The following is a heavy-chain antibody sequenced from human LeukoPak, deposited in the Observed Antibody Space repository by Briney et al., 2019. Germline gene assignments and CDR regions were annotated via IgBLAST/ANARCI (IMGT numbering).Heavy chain of an antibody. CDR3: ARGTKVVPANY. D-gene: IGHD2-2*01. CDR1: GGSFSGYY. J-gene: IGHJ4*02. Sequence: KPSETLSLTCAVYGGSFSGYYWSWIRQPPGKGLEWIGGINHSGSTNYNPSLKSRVTISDTSKNQFSLKLSSVTAADTAVYYCARGTKVVPANYWGQGTLVTVSS. V-gene: IGHV4-34*01. CDR2: INHSGST.